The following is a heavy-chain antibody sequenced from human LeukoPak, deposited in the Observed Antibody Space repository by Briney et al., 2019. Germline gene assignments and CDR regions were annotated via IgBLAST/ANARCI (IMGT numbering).Heavy chain of an antibody. D-gene: IGHD3-3*01. CDR3: ARGLTYYDVSDAFDI. V-gene: IGHV1-18*01. CDR2: ISAYNGNT. J-gene: IGHJ3*02. CDR1: GYTFTSYG. Sequence: ASVKDSCKASGYTFTSYGISWVRQAPGQGLEWMGWISAYNGNTNYAQKLQGRVTMTTDTSASTAYMELSSLRSEDTAVYYCARGLTYYDVSDAFDIWGQGTMVTVSS.